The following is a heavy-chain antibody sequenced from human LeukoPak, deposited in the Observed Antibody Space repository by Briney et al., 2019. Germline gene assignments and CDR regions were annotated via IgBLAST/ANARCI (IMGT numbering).Heavy chain of an antibody. J-gene: IGHJ4*02. D-gene: IGHD3-22*01. Sequence: RGSLRPSRAASGFTLSRYSMNWVRPAPGKGLEWVAAINGGGGSTYYADSVKGRFTISRDNSKNTLYLQMNSLRAEDTAVYYCAKDQNYYESSGYDYWGQGTLVTVSS. CDR1: GFTLSRYS. V-gene: IGHV3-23*01. CDR2: INGGGGST. CDR3: AKDQNYYESSGYDY.